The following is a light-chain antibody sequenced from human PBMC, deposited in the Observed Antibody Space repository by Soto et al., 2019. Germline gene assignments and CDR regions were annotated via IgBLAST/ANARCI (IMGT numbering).Light chain of an antibody. CDR2: SDN. J-gene: IGLJ1*01. CDR3: QTYDNNSDYV. CDR1: SSNIGAGYV. V-gene: IGLV1-40*01. Sequence: QSVLTQPPSVSGAPGQRVTISCTGSSSNIGAGYVVHWYQQLPGAAPKLLIFSDNNRPSGVPDRFSGSKSGISASLAITGLQTEDEADYYCQTYDNNSDYVVGTGTKVTVL.